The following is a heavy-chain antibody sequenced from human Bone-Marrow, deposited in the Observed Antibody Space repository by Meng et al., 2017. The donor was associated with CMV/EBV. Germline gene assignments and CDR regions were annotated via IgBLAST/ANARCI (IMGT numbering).Heavy chain of an antibody. CDR1: GFSFSSYA. Sequence: GESLKISCAASGFSFSSYAMTWVRQAPGKGLEWVSVIYTSGSTTYYADSVKGRFTISRENSKSTLYLQMNSLRAEDTAIYYCAKDEDTNYLAAALDDWGQGNRVSGAS. V-gene: IGHV3-23*03. J-gene: IGHJ4*02. CDR3: AKDEDTNYLAAALDD. CDR2: IYTSGSTT. D-gene: IGHD2/OR15-2a*01.